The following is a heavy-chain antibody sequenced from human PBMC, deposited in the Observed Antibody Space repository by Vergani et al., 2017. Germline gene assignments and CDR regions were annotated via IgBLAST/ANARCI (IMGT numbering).Heavy chain of an antibody. CDR3: ARDPGFNSGYDVNWFDA. CDR2: IIPILGIA. V-gene: IGHV1-69*04. J-gene: IGHJ5*02. Sequence: QVQLVQSGAEVKKPGSSVKVSCKASGGTFSSYAISWVRQAPGQGLEWMGRIIPILGIANYAQKFQGRVTITADKSTSTAYMELSSLRAEDTAVYYCARDPGFNSGYDVNWFDAGGQGTLVTVSS. D-gene: IGHD5-12*01. CDR1: GGTFSSYA.